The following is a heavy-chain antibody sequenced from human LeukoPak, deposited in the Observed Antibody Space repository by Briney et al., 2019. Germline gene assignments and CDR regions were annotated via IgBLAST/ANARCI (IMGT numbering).Heavy chain of an antibody. CDR1: GFTFSNYA. CDR2: IGGSGGNT. D-gene: IGHD3-22*01. V-gene: IGHV3-23*01. CDR3: AKALTMIVVVITTPFDY. Sequence: PGGSLRLSCAASGFTFSNYAMSWVRQAPVKGLEWVSAIGGSGGNTYYADSVKGRFTVSRDNSKNTLYLQMNSLRAEDTAVYYCAKALTMIVVVITTPFDYWGQGTLVTVSS. J-gene: IGHJ4*02.